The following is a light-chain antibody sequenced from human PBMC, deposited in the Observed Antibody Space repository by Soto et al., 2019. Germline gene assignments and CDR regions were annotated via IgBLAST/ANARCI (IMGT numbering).Light chain of an antibody. J-gene: IGLJ3*02. CDR1: SSNIGSTT. Sequence: QPVLTQPPSASGTPGQRGTIACSGSSSNIGSTTVKWYQQLPGTAPKLLIYNNNQRPSGVPDRFSGSKSGTSASLAISGLQSEDEADYYCAAWDDSLNGVVFGGGTKLTVL. CDR3: AAWDDSLNGVV. CDR2: NNN. V-gene: IGLV1-44*01.